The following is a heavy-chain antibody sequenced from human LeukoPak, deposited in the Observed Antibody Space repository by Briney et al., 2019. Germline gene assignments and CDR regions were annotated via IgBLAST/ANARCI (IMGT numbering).Heavy chain of an antibody. D-gene: IGHD2/OR15-2a*01. J-gene: IGHJ4*02. CDR1: GFTFSDYY. Sequence: PGGSLRLSCAASGFTFSDYYMSWIRQAPGEGLEWVSYISDSSRYTNYADSVKGRFTISRDTAKNSLYLQMNSLRAEDTAVYYSAAISYYRFAYWGQGTLVTVSS. CDR3: AAISYYRFAY. V-gene: IGHV3-11*03. CDR2: ISDSSRYT.